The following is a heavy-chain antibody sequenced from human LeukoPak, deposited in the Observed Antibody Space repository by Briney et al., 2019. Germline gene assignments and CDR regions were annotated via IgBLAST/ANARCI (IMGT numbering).Heavy chain of an antibody. CDR2: INAGNGNT. Sequence: ASVKVSCKASGYTFTSYAMHWVRQAPGQRLEWMGWINAGNGNTKYSQKFQGRVTITRDTSASTAYTELSSLRSEDTAVYYCARVRPAYYYGSGSYHNAFDIWGQGTMVTVSS. J-gene: IGHJ3*02. CDR3: ARVRPAYYYGSGSYHNAFDI. D-gene: IGHD3-10*01. V-gene: IGHV1-3*01. CDR1: GYTFTSYA.